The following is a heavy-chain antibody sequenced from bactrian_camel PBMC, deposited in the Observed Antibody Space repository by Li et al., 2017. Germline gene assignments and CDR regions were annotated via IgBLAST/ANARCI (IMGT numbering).Heavy chain of an antibody. CDR3: AADGWVERDGRCDS. V-gene: IGHV3S63*01. CDR2: ISGDGST. J-gene: IGHJ4*01. CDR1: GFTFDDSD. D-gene: IGHD3*01. Sequence: HVQLVESGGGSVQAGETLRLSCTASGFTFDDSDIRWYRQVVPGVDCDLVSSISGDGSTYYADAVKGRFTFSQDNAKNTVYLQMTDLKVEDTAVYYCAADGWVERDGRCDSLSQGTQVTVS.